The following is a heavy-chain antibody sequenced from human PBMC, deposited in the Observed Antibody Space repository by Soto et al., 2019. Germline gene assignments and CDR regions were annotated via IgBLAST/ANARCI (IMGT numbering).Heavy chain of an antibody. CDR3: ARAGIRGFDS. CDR1: GGSISSGDYY. J-gene: IGHJ4*02. CDR2: IYYSGKT. Sequence: SETLSLTCTVSGGSISSGDYYWSWIRQPPGKGLEWIGYIYYSGKTYYNSSLESRLTMSVDTSNNHFSLRLSSVTAADTAVYYCARAGIRGFDSWGRGTLVTVSS. V-gene: IGHV4-30-4*01.